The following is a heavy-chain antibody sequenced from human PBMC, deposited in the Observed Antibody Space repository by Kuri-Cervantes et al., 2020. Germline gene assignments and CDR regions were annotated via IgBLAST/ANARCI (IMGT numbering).Heavy chain of an antibody. CDR2: ISYDGSNK. CDR3: ARDGRGQGYGMDV. J-gene: IGHJ6*02. Sequence: GSLKISCAASGFTFSSYGMHWVRQAPGKGLEWVAVISYDGSNKYYADSVKGRFTISRDNSKNTLYLQMNSLRAEDTAVYYCARDGRGQGYGMDVWGQGTTVTVSS. CDR1: GFTFSSYG. V-gene: IGHV3-30*19.